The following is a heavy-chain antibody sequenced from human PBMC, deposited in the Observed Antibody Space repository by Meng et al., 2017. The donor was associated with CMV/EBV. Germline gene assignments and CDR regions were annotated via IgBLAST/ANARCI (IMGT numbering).Heavy chain of an antibody. CDR3: ARVYGDYADNYYYGMDV. CDR2: IYYSGST. Sequence: SETLSLTCTVSGGSISSYYWSWIRQPPGKGLEWIGNIYYSGSTNYNPSLKSRVTISVDTSKNQFSLKLSSVTAADTAVYYCARVYGDYADNYYYGMDVWGQGTTVTVSS. CDR1: GGSISSYY. J-gene: IGHJ6*02. D-gene: IGHD4-17*01. V-gene: IGHV4-59*01.